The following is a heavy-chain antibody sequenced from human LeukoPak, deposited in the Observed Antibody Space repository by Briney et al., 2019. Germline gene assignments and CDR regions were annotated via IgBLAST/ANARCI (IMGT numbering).Heavy chain of an antibody. CDR2: ISAYNGNT. CDR3: ARRNYYDSSGYYGFDY. J-gene: IGHJ4*02. V-gene: IGHV1-18*01. CDR1: GYTFTSYG. D-gene: IGHD3-22*01. Sequence: ASVKVSCKASGYTFTSYGISWVRQAPGQGLEWMGWISAYNGNTNYAQKLQGRVTMTTDTSTSAAYMELRSLRSDDTAVYYCARRNYYDSSGYYGFDYWGQGTLVTVSS.